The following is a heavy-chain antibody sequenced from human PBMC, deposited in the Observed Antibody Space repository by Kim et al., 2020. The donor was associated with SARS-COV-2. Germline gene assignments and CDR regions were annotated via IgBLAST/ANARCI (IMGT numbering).Heavy chain of an antibody. D-gene: IGHD3-22*01. V-gene: IGHV3-30-3*01. CDR2: ISYDGSNK. Sequence: GGSLRLSCAASGFTFSSYAMHWVRQAPGKGLEWVAVISYDGSNKYYADSVKGRFTISRDNSKNTLYLQMNSLRAEDTAVYYCARTRSGYYYSAFDIWGQGTMVTVSS. CDR3: ARTRSGYYYSAFDI. J-gene: IGHJ3*02. CDR1: GFTFSSYA.